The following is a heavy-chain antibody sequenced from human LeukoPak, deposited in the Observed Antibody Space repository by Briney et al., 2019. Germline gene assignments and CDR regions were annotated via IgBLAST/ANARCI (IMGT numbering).Heavy chain of an antibody. CDR3: ARTVVDVFDY. V-gene: IGHV3-66*01. D-gene: IGHD2-15*01. Sequence: GGSLRLSCAASGFTFSSYAMSWVRQAPGKGLEWVSVIYSGGSTYYADSVKGRFTISRDNSKNTLYLQMNSLRAEDTAVYYCARTVVDVFDYWGQGTLVTVSS. J-gene: IGHJ4*02. CDR1: GFTFSSYA. CDR2: IYSGGST.